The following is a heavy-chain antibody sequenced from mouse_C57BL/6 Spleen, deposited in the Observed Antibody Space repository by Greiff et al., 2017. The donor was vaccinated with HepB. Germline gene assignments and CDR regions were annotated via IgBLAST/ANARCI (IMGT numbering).Heavy chain of an antibody. D-gene: IGHD2-5*01. V-gene: IGHV1-72*01. CDR3: ARSYYSNYVGAMDY. Sequence: QVQLQQPGAELVKPGASVKLSCKASGYTFTSYWMHWVKQRPGRGLEWIGRIDPNSGGTKYNEKFKSKATLTVDKTSSTAYMELSSLTSEDSAGYYCARSYYSNYVGAMDYWGQGTSVTVAS. CDR1: GYTFTSYW. J-gene: IGHJ4*01. CDR2: IDPNSGGT.